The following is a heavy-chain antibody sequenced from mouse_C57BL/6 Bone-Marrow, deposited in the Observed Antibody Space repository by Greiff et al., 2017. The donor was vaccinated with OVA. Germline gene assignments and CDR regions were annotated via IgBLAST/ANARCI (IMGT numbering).Heavy chain of an antibody. D-gene: IGHD1-1*01. Sequence: VQLQQSGAELARPGASVTLSCKASGYTFTSYGISWVKQRTGQGLEWIGEIYPRSGNTYYNEKFKGKATLTADKSSSTAYMELRSLTSEDSAVYFCARGGRGSSYAWFAYWGQGTLVTVSA. CDR3: ARGGRGSSYAWFAY. CDR1: GYTFTSYG. CDR2: IYPRSGNT. J-gene: IGHJ3*01. V-gene: IGHV1-81*01.